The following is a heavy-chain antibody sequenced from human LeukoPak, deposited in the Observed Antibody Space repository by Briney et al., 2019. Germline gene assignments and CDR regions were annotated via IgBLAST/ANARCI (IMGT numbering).Heavy chain of an antibody. J-gene: IGHJ6*02. Sequence: GGSLRLSCAASGFTFSSYAMHWARQAPGKGLEWVASIYHNGNVNYYVDSVKGRFTISRDNAKNSLYLQMSNLRAEDTAVYFCARGGGLDVWGQGATVTVSS. CDR1: GFTFSSYA. CDR3: ARGGGLDV. V-gene: IGHV3-7*03. CDR2: IYHNGNVN. D-gene: IGHD3-16*01.